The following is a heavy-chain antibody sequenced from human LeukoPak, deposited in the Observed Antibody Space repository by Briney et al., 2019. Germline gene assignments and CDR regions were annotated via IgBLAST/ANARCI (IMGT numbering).Heavy chain of an antibody. V-gene: IGHV4-34*01. Sequence: SETLSLTCAVYGGSFSGYYWSWIRQPPGKGLEWIGEINHSGSTNYNPSLKSRVTISVDTSKNQFSLKLSSVTAADTAVYYCARLSSSWHPRDDYWGQGTLVTVSS. CDR2: INHSGST. D-gene: IGHD6-13*01. J-gene: IGHJ4*02. CDR1: GGSFSGYY. CDR3: ARLSSSWHPRDDY.